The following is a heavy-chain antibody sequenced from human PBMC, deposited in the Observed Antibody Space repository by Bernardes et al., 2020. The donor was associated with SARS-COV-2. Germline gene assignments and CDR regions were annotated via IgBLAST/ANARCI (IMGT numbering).Heavy chain of an antibody. CDR3: ARALDEGLLLWFGRFDP. Sequence: ASVKVSCKASGYTFSAYYVHWVRQAPGQGLEWMGYINPNSGVTKYAQKFQGRVTITRDTSISAAYMELSSLRSDDTALYYCARALDEGLLLWFGRFDPWGQGTLVTVSS. D-gene: IGHD3-10*01. CDR1: GYTFSAYY. V-gene: IGHV1-2*02. J-gene: IGHJ5*02. CDR2: INPNSGVT.